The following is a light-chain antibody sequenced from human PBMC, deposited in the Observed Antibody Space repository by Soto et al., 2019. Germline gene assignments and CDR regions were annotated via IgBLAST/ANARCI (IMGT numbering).Light chain of an antibody. V-gene: IGKV3-11*01. CDR2: DAS. CDR1: ESIRTY. CDR3: QQRSNWPIT. Sequence: EIVFTHAPATLSFAPVERDALSYRASESIRTYLAWYQQKPGQAPRLLIYDASTRATGIPARFSGSGSGTDFTLTIGSLEPQDFAIYYCQQRSNWPITFGQGTRLEI. J-gene: IGKJ5*01.